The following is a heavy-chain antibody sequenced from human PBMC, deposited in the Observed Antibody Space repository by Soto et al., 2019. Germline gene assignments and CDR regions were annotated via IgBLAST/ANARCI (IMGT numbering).Heavy chain of an antibody. CDR1: GYSFTSYW. CDR3: ARNWNDAYYYYGMDV. J-gene: IGHJ6*02. D-gene: IGHD1-1*01. V-gene: IGHV5-10-1*01. Sequence: GESLKISCKGSGYSFTSYWISWVRQMPGKGLEWMGRIDPSDSYTNYSPSFQGHVTISADKSISTAYLQWSSLKASDTAMYYCARNWNDAYYYYGMDVWGQGTTVTVS. CDR2: IDPSDSYT.